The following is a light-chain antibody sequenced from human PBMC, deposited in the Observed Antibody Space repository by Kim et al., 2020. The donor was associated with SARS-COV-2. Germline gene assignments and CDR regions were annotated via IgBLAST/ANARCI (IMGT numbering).Light chain of an antibody. J-gene: IGKJ2*01. Sequence: DIQMTQSPSTLSVSVGDRVTITCRASQSIGTWLAWYQQKPGKAPRLLIYEASNLDSGVPSRFSGSGSGTEFTLTISTLQPEDFGTYYCQQGYSTFGQGTKLEIK. CDR2: EAS. CDR3: QQGYST. V-gene: IGKV1-5*03. CDR1: QSIGTW.